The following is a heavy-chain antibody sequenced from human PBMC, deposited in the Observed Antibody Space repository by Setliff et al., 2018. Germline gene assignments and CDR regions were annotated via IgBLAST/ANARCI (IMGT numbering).Heavy chain of an antibody. V-gene: IGHV3-48*01. J-gene: IGHJ5*01. CDR2: ISGSSSPI. CDR1: GFIFSSNS. CDR3: ASEAGDSRGWFGY. Sequence: GESLRLSCVASGFIFSSNSMTWVRQAPGKGLEWVSYISGSSSPIYYADSVKGRFTISRDNAKRSLYLQMNSLRAEDTGVYFCASEAGDSRGWFGYWGQGVLVTVSS. D-gene: IGHD3-22*01.